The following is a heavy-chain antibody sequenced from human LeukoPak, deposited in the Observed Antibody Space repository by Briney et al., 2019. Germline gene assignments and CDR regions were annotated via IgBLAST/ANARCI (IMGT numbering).Heavy chain of an antibody. D-gene: IGHD3-10*01. V-gene: IGHV1-69*01. J-gene: IGHJ4*02. CDR2: IIPIFGTA. CDR3: ASYGSGSYPDY. Sequence: ASVTVSCKAPGGTFSSYAISWVRQAPGQGLEWMGGIIPIFGTANYAQKFQGRVTITADESTSTAYMELSSLRSEDTAVYYCASYGSGSYPDYWGQGTLVTVSS. CDR1: GGTFSSYA.